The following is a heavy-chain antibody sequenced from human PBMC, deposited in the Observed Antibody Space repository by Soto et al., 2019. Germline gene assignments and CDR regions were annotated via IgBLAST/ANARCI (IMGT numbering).Heavy chain of an antibody. J-gene: IGHJ4*02. CDR2: ISSSSIYI. D-gene: IGHD3-10*02. CDR1: GFTFSSYS. V-gene: IGHV3-21*01. CDR3: GRTMFGLDVLFDF. Sequence: PGGSLRLSCAASGFTFSSYSINWVRQAPWKGLEWVSSISSSSIYIYYADSLKGRFTISRDNAKKSLYLQMNSLRAEDTAVYYCGRTMFGLDVLFDFWGQGTLVTVSS.